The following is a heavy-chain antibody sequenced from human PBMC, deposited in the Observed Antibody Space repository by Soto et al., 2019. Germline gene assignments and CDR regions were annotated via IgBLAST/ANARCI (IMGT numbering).Heavy chain of an antibody. CDR3: TRLISAAQDY. J-gene: IGHJ4*02. CDR2: IRDRAYNYAT. CDR1: GFVFKDSS. D-gene: IGHD3-10*01. Sequence: EVLLVESGGGLVQPGGSLKLSCAASGFVFKDSSIHWVRQASGKGLEWVGRIRDRAYNYATAYAASVKGRFTISRDDSSNTAYLLMNSLNTEDTAIYYCTRLISAAQDYWGQGTLVTVSS. V-gene: IGHV3-73*01.